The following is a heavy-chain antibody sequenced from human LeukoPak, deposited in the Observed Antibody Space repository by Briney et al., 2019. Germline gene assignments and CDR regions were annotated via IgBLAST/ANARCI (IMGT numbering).Heavy chain of an antibody. CDR2: IYHSGST. CDR1: GGSISSSNW. V-gene: IGHV4-4*02. J-gene: IGHJ6*03. Sequence: SETLSLTCAVSGGSISSSNWWSWVRQPPGKGLEWIGEIYHSGSTNYNPSLKSRVTISVDKSKNQFSLKLSSVTAADTAVYYCARGQLERTNYYYYYMDVWGKGTTVTVSS. CDR3: ARGQLERTNYYYYYMDV. D-gene: IGHD1-1*01.